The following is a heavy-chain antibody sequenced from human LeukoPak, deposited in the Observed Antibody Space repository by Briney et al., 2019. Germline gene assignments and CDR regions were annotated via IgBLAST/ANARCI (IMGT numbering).Heavy chain of an antibody. D-gene: IGHD2-15*01. CDR2: IQYDGSNK. Sequence: GGSLRLSCAASGFAFSSYGMHSVRQAPGKGLEWVAFIQYDGSNKYYADSVKGRFTISRDNSKNTLYLQMNSLRAEDTAVYYCAKEDIVVVVAATIGAFDIWGQGTMVTVSS. J-gene: IGHJ3*02. CDR3: AKEDIVVVVAATIGAFDI. CDR1: GFAFSSYG. V-gene: IGHV3-30*02.